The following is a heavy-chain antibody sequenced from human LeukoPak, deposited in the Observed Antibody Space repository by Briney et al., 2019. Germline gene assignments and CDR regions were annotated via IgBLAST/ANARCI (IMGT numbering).Heavy chain of an antibody. Sequence: SETLSLACTVSGGSISSYYWIWIRQPPGKGLEWIGYIYYSGSTNYNPSLKSRVTISVDTSKNQFSLKLSSVTAADTAVYYCARLWDLNPRVPFDYWGQGTLVTVSS. J-gene: IGHJ4*02. CDR1: GGSISSYY. V-gene: IGHV4-59*08. CDR2: IYYSGST. D-gene: IGHD1-26*01. CDR3: ARLWDLNPRVPFDY.